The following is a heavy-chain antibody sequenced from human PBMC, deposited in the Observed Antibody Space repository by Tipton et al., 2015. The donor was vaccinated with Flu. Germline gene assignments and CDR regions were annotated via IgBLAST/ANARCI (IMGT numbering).Heavy chain of an antibody. Sequence: GSLRLSCAASGFTFSTYWMSWVRQAPGKGLEWVANIKQGGSEKYYVDSVKGRFTISRDNAKNSLHLQMNSLRAEDTAVYYCARTRGGYCSSSSRYADYFDYWGQGTLVTVSS. V-gene: IGHV3-7*01. CDR2: IKQGGSEK. CDR1: GFTFSTYW. J-gene: IGHJ4*02. D-gene: IGHD2-2*01. CDR3: ARTRGGYCSSSSRYADYFDY.